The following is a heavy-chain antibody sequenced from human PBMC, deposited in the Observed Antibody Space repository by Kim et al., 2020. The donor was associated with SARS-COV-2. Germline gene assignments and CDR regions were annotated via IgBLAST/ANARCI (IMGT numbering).Heavy chain of an antibody. Sequence: IYCADSVKGRFTISRDNAKNSLYLQMNSLRAEDTAVYYCARTFSNYGMDVWGQGTTVTVSS. J-gene: IGHJ6*02. D-gene: IGHD3-3*02. V-gene: IGHV3-21*01. CDR3: ARTFSNYGMDV. CDR2: I.